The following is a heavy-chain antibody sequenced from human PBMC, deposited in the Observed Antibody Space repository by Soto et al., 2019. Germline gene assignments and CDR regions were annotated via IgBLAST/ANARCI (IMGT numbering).Heavy chain of an antibody. Sequence: QVQLLQSGAEVKKPGSSVKVSCKASGGTFSNYAISWVRQAPGQGLEWMGGIIPIFGTANNAQKFQGRVTITADESTSTAYMELSSLRSEGTAVYYCARDISTGIVGATIPFDIWGQGTMVSVSS. CDR3: ARDISTGIVGATIPFDI. J-gene: IGHJ3*02. CDR2: IIPIFGTA. D-gene: IGHD1-26*01. CDR1: GGTFSNYA. V-gene: IGHV1-69*12.